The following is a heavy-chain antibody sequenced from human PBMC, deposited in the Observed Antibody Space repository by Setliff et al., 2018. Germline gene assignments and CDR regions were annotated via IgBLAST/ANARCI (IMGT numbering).Heavy chain of an antibody. CDR2: INQDGSEK. CDR1: GFSFSIFW. D-gene: IGHD3-16*01. V-gene: IGHV3-7*01. Sequence: GGSLRLSCAGSGFSFSIFWMSWVRQAPGKGLEWVATINQDGSEKFYLDSVKGRFTISRDNAKNSLYLQMYSLRVEDKGMYFCARDRGGGLYDYWGRGTLVTVSS. J-gene: IGHJ4*02. CDR3: ARDRGGGLYDY.